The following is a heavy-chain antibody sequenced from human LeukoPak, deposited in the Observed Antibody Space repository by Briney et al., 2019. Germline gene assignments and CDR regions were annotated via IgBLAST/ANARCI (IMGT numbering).Heavy chain of an antibody. CDR1: GGTFSSYA. Sequence: GASVKVSCKASGGTFSSYAISWVRQAPGQGLEWMGWINPNSGGTNYAQKFQGRVTMTRDTSISTAYMELSRLRSDDTAVYYCARSYYGSGSLDYWGQGTLVTVSS. CDR3: ARSYYGSGSLDY. D-gene: IGHD3-10*01. V-gene: IGHV1-2*02. CDR2: INPNSGGT. J-gene: IGHJ4*02.